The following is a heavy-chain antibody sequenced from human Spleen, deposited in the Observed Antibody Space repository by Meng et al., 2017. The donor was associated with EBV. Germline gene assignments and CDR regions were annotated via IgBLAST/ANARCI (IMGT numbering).Heavy chain of an antibody. V-gene: IGHV4-4*02. D-gene: IGHD3-22*01. CDR3: ARGPIYYDSSGYYSDY. Sequence: VKRREPGPGLVKPSGTLSLTCAVSGGSISSSNWWSWVRQPPGKGLEWIGEIYHSGNINYNPSLKSRVTISVDKSKNQFSLKLSSVTAADTAVYYCARGPIYYDSSGYYSDYWGQGTLVTVSS. CDR1: GGSISSSNW. J-gene: IGHJ4*02. CDR2: IYHSGNI.